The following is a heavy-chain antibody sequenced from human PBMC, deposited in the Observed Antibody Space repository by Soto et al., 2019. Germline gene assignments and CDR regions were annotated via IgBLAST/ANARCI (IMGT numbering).Heavy chain of an antibody. CDR1: RYSFTSFW. CDR3: WRHRDDYCVHAEAFEI. CDR2: IYPGDSDS. Sequence: GESLKISCTASRYSFTSFWIGWVRQMPGKGLEWMGIIYPGDSDSRYSPSFQGQVTFSADKSSSTAYLQWISLKASDTALYYCWRHRDDYCVHAEAFEIWGQATMGT. D-gene: IGHD4-17*01. V-gene: IGHV5-51*01. J-gene: IGHJ3*02.